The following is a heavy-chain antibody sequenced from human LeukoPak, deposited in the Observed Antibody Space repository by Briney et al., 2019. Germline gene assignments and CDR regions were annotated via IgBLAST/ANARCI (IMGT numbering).Heavy chain of an antibody. V-gene: IGHV1-2*02. CDR3: ARGGIGYYDSSGDIDY. Sequence: GSSVKVSCKASGYTFPSYGISWVRLAPGHGLEWMGWINPNSGGTNYAQKFQGRVTMTRDTSISTAYMELSRLRSDDTAVYYCARGGIGYYDSSGDIDYWGQGTLVTVSS. CDR1: GYTFPSYG. D-gene: IGHD3-22*01. CDR2: INPNSGGT. J-gene: IGHJ4*02.